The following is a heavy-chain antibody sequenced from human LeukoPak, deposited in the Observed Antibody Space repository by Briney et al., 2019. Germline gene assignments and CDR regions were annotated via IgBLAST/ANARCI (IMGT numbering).Heavy chain of an antibody. J-gene: IGHJ6*02. CDR2: ISSSGSTI. CDR3: ARDSTPNDYGDYSTEGYYGMDV. V-gene: IGHV3-11*01. D-gene: IGHD4-17*01. Sequence: VQPGGSLRLSCAASGFTFSDYYMSWIRQAPGKGLEWVSYISSSGSTIYYADSVKGRFTISRDNAKNSLYLQMNSLRAEDTAVYYCARDSTPNDYGDYSTEGYYGMDVWGQGTTVTVSS. CDR1: GFTFSDYY.